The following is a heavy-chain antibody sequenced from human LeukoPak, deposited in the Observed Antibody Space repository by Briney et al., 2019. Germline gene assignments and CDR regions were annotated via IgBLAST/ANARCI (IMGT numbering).Heavy chain of an antibody. D-gene: IGHD6-19*01. Sequence: TGGFLRLSCAASGFTFSSYAMSWVRQAPGKGLEWVSAISGSGGSTYYADSVKGRFTISRDNSKNTLYLQMNSLRAEDTAVYYCAKDQFIAVAGNLDYWGQGTLVTVSS. CDR3: AKDQFIAVAGNLDY. CDR2: ISGSGGST. V-gene: IGHV3-23*01. J-gene: IGHJ4*02. CDR1: GFTFSSYA.